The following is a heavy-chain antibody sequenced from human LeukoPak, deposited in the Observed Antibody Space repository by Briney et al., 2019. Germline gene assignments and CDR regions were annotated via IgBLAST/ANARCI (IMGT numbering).Heavy chain of an antibody. CDR1: GYTFTSYY. D-gene: IGHD3-22*01. Sequence: ASVKVSCKASGYTFTSYYMHWVRQAPGQGLEWMGIINPSGGSTSYAQKVQGRVTMTRDTSTSTVYMELSSLRSEDTAVYYCARDIFLSRYYYDSSGSHGIDYWGQGTLVTVSS. CDR3: ARDIFLSRYYYDSSGSHGIDY. CDR2: INPSGGST. J-gene: IGHJ4*02. V-gene: IGHV1-46*01.